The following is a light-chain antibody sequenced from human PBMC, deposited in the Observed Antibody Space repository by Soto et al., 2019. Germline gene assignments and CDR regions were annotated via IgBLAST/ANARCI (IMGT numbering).Light chain of an antibody. Sequence: DIQMTQSPSSMSASVGDRVTITCRTSQSISAYLNWYQQKPGKAPKLLIYAASSLQSGVPSRFSGSGSGTDFTLTISRLQPEDFATYYCQESYSTSSVTFGPGTKVDIK. CDR1: QSISAY. CDR3: QESYSTSSVT. CDR2: AAS. V-gene: IGKV1-39*01. J-gene: IGKJ3*01.